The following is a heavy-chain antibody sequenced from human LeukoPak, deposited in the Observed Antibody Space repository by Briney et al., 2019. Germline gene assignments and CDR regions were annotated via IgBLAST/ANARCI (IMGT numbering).Heavy chain of an antibody. CDR1: GGSISSSSYY. CDR2: IYYSGST. D-gene: IGHD4-17*01. J-gene: IGHJ5*02. Sequence: PSETLSLTCTVSGGSISSSSYYWGWIRQPPGKGLEWIVSIYYSGSTYYNPSRKSRVTISVDTSKNQFFLKLSAVTAAETAVYYCARHRGDYGDHVVTTNWSDPWSQGSLVTVYS. V-gene: IGHV4-39*01. CDR3: ARHRGDYGDHVVTTNWSDP.